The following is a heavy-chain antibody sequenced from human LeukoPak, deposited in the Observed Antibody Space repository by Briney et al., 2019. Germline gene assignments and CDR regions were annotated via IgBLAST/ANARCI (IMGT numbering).Heavy chain of an antibody. J-gene: IGHJ4*02. CDR2: MYYSGRT. D-gene: IGHD3-22*01. Sequence: SETLSLTCTVSGGSISSFYWSWIRQPPGKGLEWIGYMYYSGRTDYNPSLKSRVTISVDTSKNQFSLKLSSVTAADTAVYYCASYYDSSGYIDYWGQGTLVTVSS. CDR3: ASYYDSSGYIDY. CDR1: GGSISSFY. V-gene: IGHV4-59*12.